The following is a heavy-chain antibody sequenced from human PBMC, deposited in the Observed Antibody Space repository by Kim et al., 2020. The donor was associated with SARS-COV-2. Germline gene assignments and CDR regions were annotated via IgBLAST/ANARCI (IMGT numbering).Heavy chain of an antibody. CDR2: INHSGST. V-gene: IGHV4-34*01. J-gene: IGHJ4*02. D-gene: IGHD5-18*01. CDR1: GGSFSGYY. Sequence: SETLSLTCAVYGGSFSGYYWSWIRQPPGKGLEWIGEINHSGSTNYNPSLKSRVTISVDTSKNQFSLKLSSVTATDTAVYYCAEGGYSYGYHYWGQGTLVTVSS. CDR3: AEGGYSYGYHY.